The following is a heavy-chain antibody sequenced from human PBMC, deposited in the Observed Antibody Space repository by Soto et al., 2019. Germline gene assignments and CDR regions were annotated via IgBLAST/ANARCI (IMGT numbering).Heavy chain of an antibody. CDR2: INPTDGTT. J-gene: IGHJ5*02. CDR1: GYTFTTYY. D-gene: IGHD3-10*01. Sequence: QVQLVQSGAEVKKPGASVKVSCKASGYTFTTYYMHWVRQAPGQGLEWMGVINPTDGTTTYAQKFQGRVTMTMDTSSSTVYMELSSLRSEDTAVYYCARARGWFDPWGQGTLVNVSS. CDR3: ARARGWFDP. V-gene: IGHV1-46*01.